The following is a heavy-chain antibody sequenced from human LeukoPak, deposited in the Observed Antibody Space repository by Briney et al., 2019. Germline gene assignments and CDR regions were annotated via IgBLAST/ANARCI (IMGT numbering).Heavy chain of an antibody. Sequence: GGSLRLSCAASGFTFSSYSINWVRQAPGKGLEWVSYISSSSSTIYYADSVKGRFTISRDNAKNPLYLQMNSLRAEDTAVYYCARELIVQARDLGYWGQGTLVTVSS. CDR1: GFTFSSYS. CDR3: ARELIVQARDLGY. V-gene: IGHV3-48*01. CDR2: ISSSSSTI. J-gene: IGHJ4*02. D-gene: IGHD2-21*01.